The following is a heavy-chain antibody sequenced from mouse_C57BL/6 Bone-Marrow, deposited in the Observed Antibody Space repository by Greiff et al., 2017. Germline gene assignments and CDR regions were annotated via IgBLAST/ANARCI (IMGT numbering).Heavy chain of an antibody. V-gene: IGHV14-4*01. CDR3: TTLYYGTTGLAMDY. CDR2: IDPENGDT. D-gene: IGHD2-1*01. CDR1: GFNIKDDY. J-gene: IGHJ4*01. Sequence: VQLQQSGAELVRPGASVTLSCTASGFNIKDDYMHWVQQRPEQGLEWLGWIDPENGDTEYASMFQGKATITADTYSNTAYLQLSSLTAEDTAVYYCTTLYYGTTGLAMDYWGQGTSVTVSS.